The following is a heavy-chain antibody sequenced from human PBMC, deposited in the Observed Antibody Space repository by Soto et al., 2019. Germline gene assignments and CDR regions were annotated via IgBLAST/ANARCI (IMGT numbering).Heavy chain of an antibody. CDR1: GYTFTGYY. CDR2: INPNSGGT. CDR3: ARDQVGIEGKPYYYGMDV. V-gene: IGHV1-2*02. Sequence: ASVKVSCKASGYTFTGYYMHWVRQAPGQGLEWMGWINPNSGGTNYAQKFQGRVTMTRDTSISTAYMELSRLRSDDTAVYYCARDQVGIEGKPYYYGMDVWGQGTTVTVSS. D-gene: IGHD1-20*01. J-gene: IGHJ6*02.